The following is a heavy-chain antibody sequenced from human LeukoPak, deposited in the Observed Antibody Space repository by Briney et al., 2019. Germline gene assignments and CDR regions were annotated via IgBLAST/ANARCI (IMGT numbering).Heavy chain of an antibody. J-gene: IGHJ4*02. D-gene: IGHD3-3*01. V-gene: IGHV1-8*01. CDR2: MNPNSGNT. CDR3: ARHHMNVLRFLEWLPSNRLQLDY. Sequence: ASVKVSCKASGYTFTGYDINWVRQATGQGLEWMGWMNPNSGNTGYAQKFQGRVTMTRNTSISTAYMELSSLRSEDTAVYYCARHHMNVLRFLEWLPSNRLQLDYWGQGTLVTVSS. CDR1: GYTFTGYD.